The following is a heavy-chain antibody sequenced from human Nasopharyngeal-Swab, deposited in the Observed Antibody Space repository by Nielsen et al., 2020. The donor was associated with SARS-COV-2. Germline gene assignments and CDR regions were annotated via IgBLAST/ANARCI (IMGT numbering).Heavy chain of an antibody. D-gene: IGHD3-22*01. CDR3: ARVNYYDSSGYYYAFDI. CDR2: ISSSSSYI. CDR1: GFSVSSNY. V-gene: IGHV3-21*01. Sequence: GESPKISCAASGFSVSSNYMSWVRQAPGKGLEWVSSISSSSSYIYYADSVKGRFTISRDNAKNSLYLQMNSLRAEDTAVYYCARVNYYDSSGYYYAFDIWGQGTMVTVSS. J-gene: IGHJ3*02.